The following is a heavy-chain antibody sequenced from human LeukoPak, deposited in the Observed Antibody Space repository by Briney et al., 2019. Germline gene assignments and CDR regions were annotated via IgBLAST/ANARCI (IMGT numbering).Heavy chain of an antibody. J-gene: IGHJ4*02. V-gene: IGHV3-74*01. D-gene: IGHD6-25*01. CDR1: RFTFSVHW. CDR2: INPDESDK. Sequence: GGSLRLSCAASRFTFSVHWMHWVRQAPGKGLEWVSRINPDESDKAYADSVKGRFTISRDNAKNSLYLQMNSLRAEDTAVYYCARMSGIAADQSPVWGQGTLVTVSS. CDR3: ARMSGIAADQSPV.